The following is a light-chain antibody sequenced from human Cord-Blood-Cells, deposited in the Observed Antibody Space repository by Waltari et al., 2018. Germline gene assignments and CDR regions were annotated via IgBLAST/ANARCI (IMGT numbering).Light chain of an antibody. J-gene: IGLJ2*01. CDR3: CSYAGSVV. Sequence: QSALTQPASVSGSPGQSITLSRTGTSRDVGSSNLVSWYQQHPGKAPKLMIYEGSKRPSGVSNRFSGSKSGNTASLTIAGLQAEDEADYYCCSYAGSVVFGGGTKLTVL. CDR1: SRDVGSSNL. V-gene: IGLV2-23*01. CDR2: EGS.